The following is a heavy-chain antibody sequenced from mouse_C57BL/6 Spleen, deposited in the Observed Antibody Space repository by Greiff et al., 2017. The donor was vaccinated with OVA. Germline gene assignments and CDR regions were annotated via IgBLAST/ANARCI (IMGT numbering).Heavy chain of an antibody. CDR3: ARPITTVVATTDAMDY. D-gene: IGHD1-1*01. CDR2: IHPNSGST. J-gene: IGHJ4*01. CDR1: GYTFTSYW. V-gene: IGHV1-64*01. Sequence: QVQLKQPGAELVKPGASVKLSCKASGYTFTSYWMHWVKQRPGQGLEWIGMIHPNSGSTNYNEKFKSKATLTVDKSSSTAYMQLSSLTSEDSAVYYCARPITTVVATTDAMDYWGQGTSVTVSS.